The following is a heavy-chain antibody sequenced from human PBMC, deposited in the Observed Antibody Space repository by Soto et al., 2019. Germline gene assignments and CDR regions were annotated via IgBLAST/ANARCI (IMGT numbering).Heavy chain of an antibody. CDR2: IWYDGSNK. V-gene: IGHV3-33*01. Sequence: PGGSLRLSCAASGFTFSSYGMHWVRQAPGKGLEWVAVIWYDGSNKYYADSVKGRFTISRDNSKNTLYLQMNSLRAEDKAVYYCAREWFLEWLSRVRPSNTPEVVSSHGMDVWGQGTTVTVSS. D-gene: IGHD3-3*01. CDR1: GFTFSSYG. J-gene: IGHJ6*02. CDR3: AREWFLEWLSRVRPSNTPEVVSSHGMDV.